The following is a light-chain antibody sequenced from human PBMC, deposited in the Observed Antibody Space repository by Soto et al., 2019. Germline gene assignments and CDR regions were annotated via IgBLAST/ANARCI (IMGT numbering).Light chain of an antibody. J-gene: IGKJ1*01. CDR3: HQSYSAPWT. CDR2: AAS. Sequence: DIPMTQSPSSLSASVGDRVTITCRASQTINTYLNWYQQSPGKAPKLLIFAASRLESGVPSRFSGSGSGTEFTLTITSLQPEDFATYFCHQSYSAPWTFGQGTKVEVK. V-gene: IGKV1-39*01. CDR1: QTINTY.